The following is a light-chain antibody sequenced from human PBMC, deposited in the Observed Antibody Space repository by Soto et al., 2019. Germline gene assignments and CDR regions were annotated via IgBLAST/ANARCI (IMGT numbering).Light chain of an antibody. J-gene: IGKJ1*01. CDR2: GAS. Sequence: EIVMTQSPGTLSLSPGERATLSCRASQSVSSSYLAWYQQKPGQAPRLLIYGASSRATGIPDRFSGSGSGTDFTLTISSLQPEDFGTYYCQQSFSTPRTFGQGTKV. CDR3: QQSFSTPRT. CDR1: QSVSSSY. V-gene: IGKV3-20*01.